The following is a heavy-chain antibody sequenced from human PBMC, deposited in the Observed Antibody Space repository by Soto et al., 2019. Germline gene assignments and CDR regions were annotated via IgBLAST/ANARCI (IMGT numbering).Heavy chain of an antibody. J-gene: IGHJ5*02. CDR1: GGSISSGGYS. CDR3: ARVPDR. CDR2: IYHSGST. D-gene: IGHD2-2*01. Sequence: PSETLSLTCAVSGGSISSGGYSWSWIRQPPGKGLGWIGYIYHSGSTYYNPSLKSRVTVSVDRSKNQFSLKLSSVTAADTAVYYCARVPDRWGQGTLVTVSS. V-gene: IGHV4-30-2*01.